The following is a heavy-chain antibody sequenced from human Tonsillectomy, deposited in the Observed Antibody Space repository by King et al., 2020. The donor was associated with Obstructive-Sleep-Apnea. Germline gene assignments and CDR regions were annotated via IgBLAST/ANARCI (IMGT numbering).Heavy chain of an antibody. CDR3: GTTYFNDTSGREGVNY. Sequence: VQLVDSGGGVVQPGGSLRLSCAASGFTFSGSAMHWVRQAPGKGLEWVGRIRSEGNGYATTYSESVIGRFTISREDSQETAFLQMSSLRSDDTAVYYCGTTYFNDTSGREGVNYWGQGALVTVSP. V-gene: IGHV3-73*02. CDR2: IRSEGNGYAT. CDR1: GFTFSGSA. J-gene: IGHJ4*02. D-gene: IGHD6-19*01.